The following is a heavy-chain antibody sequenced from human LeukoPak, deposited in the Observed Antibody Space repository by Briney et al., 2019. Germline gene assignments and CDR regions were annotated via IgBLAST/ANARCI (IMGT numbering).Heavy chain of an antibody. CDR2: IFIGDAET. D-gene: IGHD6-6*01. V-gene: IGHV5-51*01. CDR3: ARRSSSCSGGTCDFYYYDS. CDR1: GDNFVANW. J-gene: IGHJ4*02. Sequence: GESLKISSKGSGDNFVANWVVWLRRLPGKGRAWLGRIFIGDAETKYNSSFEGQVTTSTDKSITTAYLQWSGLRASDTALYFCARRSSSCSGGTCDFYYYDSWGQGTRVTVSS.